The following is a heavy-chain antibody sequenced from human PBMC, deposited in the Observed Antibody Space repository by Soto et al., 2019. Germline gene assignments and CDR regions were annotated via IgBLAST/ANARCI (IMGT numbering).Heavy chain of an antibody. Sequence: EVQLVESGGGLVKPGGSLRLSCAASGFTFSSYSMNWVRQAPGKGLEWVSSISSSSSYIYYADSVKGRFTISRDNAKNSLYLQMNSLRADDTAVYYCARDLSRDNWNYAGGRALDYWGQGTLVTGSS. J-gene: IGHJ4*02. CDR1: GFTFSSYS. D-gene: IGHD1-7*01. CDR2: ISSSSSYI. V-gene: IGHV3-21*01. CDR3: ARDLSRDNWNYAGGRALDY.